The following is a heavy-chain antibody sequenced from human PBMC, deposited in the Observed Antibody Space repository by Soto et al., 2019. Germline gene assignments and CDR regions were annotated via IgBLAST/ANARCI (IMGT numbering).Heavy chain of an antibody. Sequence: SGPTLVNPTQTLTLTCTFSGFSLSTSGVGVGWIRQPPGKALEWLALIYWDDDKRYSPSLKSRLTITKDTSKNQVVLTMTNMDPVDTATYYCVHRWGAAAGMSDYYYYGMDVWGQGTTVTVSS. V-gene: IGHV2-5*02. CDR3: VHRWGAAAGMSDYYYYGMDV. J-gene: IGHJ6*02. CDR1: GFSLSTSGVG. CDR2: IYWDDDK. D-gene: IGHD6-13*01.